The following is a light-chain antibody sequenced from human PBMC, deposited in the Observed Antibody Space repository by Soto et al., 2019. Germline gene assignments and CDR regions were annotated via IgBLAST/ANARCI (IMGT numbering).Light chain of an antibody. CDR2: DVK. Sequence: QSALAQPASVSGSFGQSITISCTGPNTDLGVYGYVSWYQHQPGKAPKFLIYDVKNRSSGISDRFSASKSGATASLTISGLAAEDEADYCCSSKISLIGYGFGTGTKLTVL. J-gene: IGLJ1*01. V-gene: IGLV2-14*01. CDR3: SSKISLIGYG. CDR1: NTDLGVYGY.